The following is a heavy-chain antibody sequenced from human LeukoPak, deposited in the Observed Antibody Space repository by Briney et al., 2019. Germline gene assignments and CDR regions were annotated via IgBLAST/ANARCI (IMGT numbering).Heavy chain of an antibody. J-gene: IGHJ5*02. V-gene: IGHV4-34*01. CDR1: GGSFSGYY. Sequence: SETLSLTCAVYGGSFSGYYWSWIRQPPGKGLEWIGGINHSGSTNYNPSLKSRVTISVDTSKNQFSLKLSSVTAADTAVYYCARVKGLGYCSSTSCYASPHWFDPWGQGTLVTVSS. CDR3: ARVKGLGYCSSTSCYASPHWFDP. D-gene: IGHD2-2*01. CDR2: INHSGST.